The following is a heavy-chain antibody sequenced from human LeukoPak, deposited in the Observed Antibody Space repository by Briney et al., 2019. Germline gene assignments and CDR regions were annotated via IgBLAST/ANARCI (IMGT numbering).Heavy chain of an antibody. J-gene: IGHJ4*02. D-gene: IGHD5-18*01. CDR1: GYTFTSYY. Sequence: ASVKVSCKASGYTFTSYYMHWVRQAPGQGLEWMGWINPNSGGTNYAQKFQGRVTMTRDTSISTAYMELSRLRSDDTAVYYCAITPGGYLHFDYWGQGTLVTVSS. CDR2: INPNSGGT. CDR3: AITPGGYLHFDY. V-gene: IGHV1-2*02.